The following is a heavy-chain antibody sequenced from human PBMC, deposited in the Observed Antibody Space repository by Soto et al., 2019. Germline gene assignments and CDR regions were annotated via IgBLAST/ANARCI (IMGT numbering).Heavy chain of an antibody. CDR2: INAGNGNT. Sequence: QVQLVQSGAEVKKPGASVKVSCKASGYTFTNYAMHWVRQAPGQRLEWMGWINAGNGNTKYSQKFQDRVTITRDTSATTAYMELSSLRSEDTAVYYRARETVGSGWYDYWGQGTLVTVSS. D-gene: IGHD6-19*01. CDR1: GYTFTNYA. J-gene: IGHJ4*02. V-gene: IGHV1-3*01. CDR3: ARETVGSGWYDY.